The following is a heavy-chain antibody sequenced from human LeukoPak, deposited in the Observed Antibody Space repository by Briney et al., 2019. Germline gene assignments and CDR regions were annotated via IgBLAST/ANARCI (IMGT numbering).Heavy chain of an antibody. CDR2: IREDENEK. J-gene: IGHJ4*02. V-gene: IGHV3-7*01. Sequence: GGSLRLSCAATGFTFTKHWMSWVRQTIGKGLECVAKIREDENEKHYVDSVKGRFTISRDNAKNSLFLQMNNLRVDDTAVYYCVRDYRGGWNDYWGQGTLVTVSS. D-gene: IGHD1-26*01. CDR3: VRDYRGGWNDY. CDR1: GFTFTKHW.